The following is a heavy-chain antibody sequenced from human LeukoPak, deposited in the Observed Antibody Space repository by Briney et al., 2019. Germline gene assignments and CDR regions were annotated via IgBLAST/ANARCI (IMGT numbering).Heavy chain of an antibody. CDR1: GFTFSSYS. CDR3: ARVPPDDYGDYYYFDY. D-gene: IGHD4-17*01. Sequence: GGSLRLSCAASGFTFSSYSMNWVRQAPGKGLEWVSAINWNGGSTNYADSVKGRFTISRDNAKNSLFLQMNSLRAEDTALYYCARVPPDDYGDYYYFDYWGQGTLVTVSS. CDR2: INWNGGST. J-gene: IGHJ4*02. V-gene: IGHV3-20*04.